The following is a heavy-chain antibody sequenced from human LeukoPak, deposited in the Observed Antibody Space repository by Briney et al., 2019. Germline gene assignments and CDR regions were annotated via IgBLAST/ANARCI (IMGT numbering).Heavy chain of an antibody. CDR3: ARQGRGAMVSGISSPFDY. CDR1: GGSISSYY. J-gene: IGHJ4*02. Sequence: SETLSLTCTVSGGSISSYYWSWIRQPPGKGLEWIGYIYYSGSTNYNPSLKSRVTISVDTSKNQFSLKLSSVTAADTAVYYCARQGRGAMVSGISSPFDYWGQGTLVTVSS. V-gene: IGHV4-59*08. CDR2: IYYSGST. D-gene: IGHD5-18*01.